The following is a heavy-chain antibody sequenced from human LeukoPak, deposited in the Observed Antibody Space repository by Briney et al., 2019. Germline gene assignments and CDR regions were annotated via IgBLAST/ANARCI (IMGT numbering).Heavy chain of an antibody. V-gene: IGHV3-11*05. Sequence: GGSLRLSCAASGFTFSDYYMSSSSSYTDYADSVKGRITISRDNAKNSLNLQMNSLRAEDTAVYYCARDSGYSGYSDYWGQGTLVTVSS. CDR2: SSSSYT. CDR1: GFTFSDYY. J-gene: IGHJ4*02. D-gene: IGHD5-12*01. CDR3: ARDSGYSGYSDY.